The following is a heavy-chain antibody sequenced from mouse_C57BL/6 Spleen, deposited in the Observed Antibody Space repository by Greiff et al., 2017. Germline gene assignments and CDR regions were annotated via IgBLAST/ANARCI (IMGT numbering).Heavy chain of an antibody. Sequence: VQLQQPGAELVRPGSSVKLSCKASGYTFTSYWMHWVKQRPIQGLEWIGNIDPSDSDTHYNQKFKDKATLTVDKSSSTAYMQLSSLTSEDSAVYYCASTYYSNPYYAMDYWGQGTSVTVSS. CDR2: IDPSDSDT. CDR3: ASTYYSNPYYAMDY. D-gene: IGHD2-5*01. CDR1: GYTFTSYW. J-gene: IGHJ4*01. V-gene: IGHV1-52*01.